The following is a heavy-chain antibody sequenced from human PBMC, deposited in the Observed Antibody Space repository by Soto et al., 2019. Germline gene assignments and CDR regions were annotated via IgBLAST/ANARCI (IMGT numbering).Heavy chain of an antibody. D-gene: IGHD2-2*01. J-gene: IGHJ4*02. CDR3: ARDLEDIVLVPAAPGY. V-gene: IGHV1-46*01. CDR2: INPSGGST. CDR1: GYTFTSYY. Sequence: ASVKVSCKASGYTFTSYYMHWVRQAPGQGLEWMGIINPSGGSTSYAQKFQGRVTMTRDTSTSTVYMELSSLRSEDTAVYYCARDLEDIVLVPAAPGYWGQGTLVTVSS.